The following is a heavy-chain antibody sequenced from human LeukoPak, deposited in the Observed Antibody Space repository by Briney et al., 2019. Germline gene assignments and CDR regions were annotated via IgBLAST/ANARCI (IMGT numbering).Heavy chain of an antibody. V-gene: IGHV3-21*01. J-gene: IGHJ6*03. Sequence: PGRSLRLSCAASGFTFSSYSMNWVRQAPGKGLEWVSSISSSSSYIYYADSVKGRFTISRDNAKNSLYLQMNSLRAEDTAVYYCARTPHNYYGSGSYYTAVYYYYMDVWGKGTTVTVSS. CDR1: GFTFSSYS. CDR3: ARTPHNYYGSGSYYTAVYYYYMDV. CDR2: ISSSSSYI. D-gene: IGHD3-10*01.